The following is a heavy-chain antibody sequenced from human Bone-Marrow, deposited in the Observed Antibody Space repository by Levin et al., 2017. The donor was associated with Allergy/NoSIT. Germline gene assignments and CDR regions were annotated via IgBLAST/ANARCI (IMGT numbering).Heavy chain of an antibody. Sequence: GGSLRLSCAASGFTFSSYAMSWVRQAPGKGLEWVSVITIRSTSAYGDSVKGRFTTSRDNSKNTLYLQMSSLRAEDTAVYYCAKPSPYGTSWLGAFDIWGQGTMVTVSS. V-gene: IGHV3-23*02. J-gene: IGHJ3*02. CDR3: AKPSPYGTSWLGAFDI. CDR1: GFTFSSYA. CDR2: ITIRSTSA. D-gene: IGHD6-13*01.